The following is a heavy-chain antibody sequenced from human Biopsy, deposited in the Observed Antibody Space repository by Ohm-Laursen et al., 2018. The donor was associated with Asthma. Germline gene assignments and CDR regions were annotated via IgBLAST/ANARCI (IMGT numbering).Heavy chain of an antibody. J-gene: IGHJ4*02. D-gene: IGHD6-13*01. V-gene: IGHV3-30-3*01. CDR1: RRHFGSYN. CDR3: LRDTLGYYFDI. CDR2: ITFDGSTQ. Sequence: SLRLSCSASRRHFGSYNMHWARQAPGKGLEWVAAITFDGSTQHYGDSVKGRFTISRDNSKNMLFLQMNSLRAEDTAVYYCLRDTLGYYFDIWGQGTQVTVSS.